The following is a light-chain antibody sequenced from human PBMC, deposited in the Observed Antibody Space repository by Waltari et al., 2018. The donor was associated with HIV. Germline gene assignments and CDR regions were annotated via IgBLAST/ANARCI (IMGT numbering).Light chain of an antibody. J-gene: IGLJ2*01. CDR3: CSYARSSTRI. V-gene: IGLV2-23*02. CDR1: SSDLGSYNL. Sequence: QSALTQPASVSGTPGQSITISCTGTSSDLGSYNLVSWYQQHPGKAPKLLIYEVSKRPSEVSNRFSGSKSGNTASLTISGLQAEDEADYYYCSYARSSTRIFGGGTKLTVL. CDR2: EVS.